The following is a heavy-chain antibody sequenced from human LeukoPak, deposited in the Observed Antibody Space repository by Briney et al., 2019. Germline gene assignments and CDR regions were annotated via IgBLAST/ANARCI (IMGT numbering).Heavy chain of an antibody. D-gene: IGHD3-10*01. V-gene: IGHV3-30*03. Sequence: PGGSLRLSCAASGFTFSSYGMHWVRQAPGKGLEWVAVISYDGSNKYYADSVKGRFTISRDNSKNTLYLQMNSLRAEDTAVYYCAGGYGSGSYSLDYWGQGTLVTVSS. CDR2: ISYDGSNK. CDR3: AGGYGSGSYSLDY. J-gene: IGHJ4*02. CDR1: GFTFSSYG.